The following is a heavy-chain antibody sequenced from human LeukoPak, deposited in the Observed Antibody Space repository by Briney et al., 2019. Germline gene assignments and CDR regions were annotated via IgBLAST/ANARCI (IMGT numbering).Heavy chain of an antibody. CDR3: ARDGGHDILTGYRYYYYYYMDV. Sequence: PSETLSLTCAVYGGSFSGYYWSWIRQPPGKGLEWIGEINHSGSTNYNPSLKSRVTMSVDTSKNQFSLKLSSVTAADTAVYYCARDGGHDILTGYRYYYYYYMDVWGKGTTVTISS. V-gene: IGHV4-34*01. CDR1: GGSFSGYY. D-gene: IGHD3-9*01. CDR2: INHSGST. J-gene: IGHJ6*03.